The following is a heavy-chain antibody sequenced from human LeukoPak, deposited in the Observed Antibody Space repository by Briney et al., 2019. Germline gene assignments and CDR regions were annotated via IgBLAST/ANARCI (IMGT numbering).Heavy chain of an antibody. CDR2: MYYSGCT. D-gene: IGHD4-17*01. CDR3: ARMNGDYGFRNYFYYGLDV. V-gene: IGHV4-59*08. J-gene: IGHJ6*02. CDR1: GASIRGYY. Sequence: ETLSLTCTVSGASIRGYYWNWIGQPPGTRLEWIGYMYYSGCTNYNPSLKSRVTMSGDTSKNELSLKLSSVTAADTAVYYCARMNGDYGFRNYFYYGLDVWGQGTTVTVSS.